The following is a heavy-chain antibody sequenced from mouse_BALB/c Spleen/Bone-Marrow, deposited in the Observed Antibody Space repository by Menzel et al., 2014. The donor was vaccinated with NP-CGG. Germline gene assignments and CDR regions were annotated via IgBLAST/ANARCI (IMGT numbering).Heavy chain of an antibody. D-gene: IGHD2-3*01. CDR1: GYTFTSYT. J-gene: IGHJ1*01. CDR2: IDPSSGYS. CDR3: APYDGYYNWYFDV. Sequence: VQLQQSGAELARPGASVKMSCKASGYTFTSYTMHWIKQRPGQGLEWIGYIDPSSGYSNYNQKFQDKATLTADISSSTAYMQLSSLTSEDSAVYYCAPYDGYYNWYFDVWGAGTTVTVSS. V-gene: IGHV1-4*01.